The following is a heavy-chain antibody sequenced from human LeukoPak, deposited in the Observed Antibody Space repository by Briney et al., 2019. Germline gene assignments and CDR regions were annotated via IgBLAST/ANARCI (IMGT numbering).Heavy chain of an antibody. CDR2: IYPVDSDT. J-gene: IGHJ4*02. CDR1: GYSFTSYW. V-gene: IGHV5-51*01. CDR3: ARPGQLGEYTPYYFDY. D-gene: IGHD7-27*01. Sequence: GESLKISCKGSGYSFTSYWIGWVRQMPRKGLEWMGIIYPVDSDTRYSPSFQGQVTISADKSISTAYLQWSSLKASDTAMYYCARPGQLGEYTPYYFDYWGQGTLVTVSS.